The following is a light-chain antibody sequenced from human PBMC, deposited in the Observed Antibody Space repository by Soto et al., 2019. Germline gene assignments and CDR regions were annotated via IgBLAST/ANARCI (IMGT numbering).Light chain of an antibody. Sequence: PGSRATLSCRASQSVSIDLAWYQQTPGQAPRLLIYGASTRATGVPPTFSGSVSGTEFTLTISSLQSEDFTVYYCQQYNKWPLTFGQGTKVDI. CDR1: QSVSID. J-gene: IGKJ1*01. V-gene: IGKV3-15*01. CDR2: GAS. CDR3: QQYNKWPLT.